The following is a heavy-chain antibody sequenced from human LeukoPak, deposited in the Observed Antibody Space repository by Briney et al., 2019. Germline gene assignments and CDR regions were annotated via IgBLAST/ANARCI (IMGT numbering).Heavy chain of an antibody. CDR2: INHSGST. J-gene: IGHJ4*02. D-gene: IGHD2-2*01. V-gene: IGHV4-34*01. Sequence: SETLSLTCAVYGGSSSVYYWSWIRQPPGKGLEWIGEINHSGSTKFNPSLKSRVTLSIDTSRNQFSLNLSSVTAADTAAYYCARLFCYSTACYVDSWGQGTLVTVSS. CDR1: GGSSSVYY. CDR3: ARLFCYSTACYVDS.